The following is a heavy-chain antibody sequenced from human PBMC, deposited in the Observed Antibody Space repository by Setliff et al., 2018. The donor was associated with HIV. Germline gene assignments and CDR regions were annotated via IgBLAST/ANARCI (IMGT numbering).Heavy chain of an antibody. J-gene: IGHJ4*02. Sequence: SETLSLTCTVSGGSTSSGSYYWSWIRQPAGKGLEYIGRIHISGANNYNPSLASRLTISVDTSKNQISLKLSSVTAAETAVYYCARVGYHGSGRYSFDYWGQGTLVTVSS. CDR3: ARVGYHGSGRYSFDY. D-gene: IGHD3-10*01. CDR2: IHISGAN. V-gene: IGHV4-61*02. CDR1: GGSTSSGSYY.